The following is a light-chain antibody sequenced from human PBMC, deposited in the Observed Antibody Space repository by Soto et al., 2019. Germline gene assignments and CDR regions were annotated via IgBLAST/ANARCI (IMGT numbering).Light chain of an antibody. V-gene: IGLV1-51*01. Sequence: QSVLTQPPSVSAAPGQKVTISCSGSSYNIGNNYVSWYQQFPGTAPKLLIYDNNKRPSGIPDRFSGSKSATSATLGITGLQTGDEADYFCGTWDSSLSAVVFGGGTKLTVL. CDR3: GTWDSSLSAVV. CDR1: SYNIGNNY. J-gene: IGLJ2*01. CDR2: DNN.